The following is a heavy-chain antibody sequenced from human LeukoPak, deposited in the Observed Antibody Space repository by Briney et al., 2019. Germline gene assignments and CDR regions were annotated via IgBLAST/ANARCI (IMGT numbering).Heavy chain of an antibody. CDR2: INPSGGST. CDR1: GGTFSSYA. Sequence: ASVKVSCKASGGTFSSYAISWVRQAPGQGLEWMGIINPSGGSTSYAQKFQGRVTMTRDTSTSTVYMELSSLRSEDTAVYYCARALFQGYSSGWDDYYYGMDVWGQGTTVTVSS. CDR3: ARALFQGYSSGWDDYYYGMDV. J-gene: IGHJ6*02. D-gene: IGHD6-19*01. V-gene: IGHV1-46*01.